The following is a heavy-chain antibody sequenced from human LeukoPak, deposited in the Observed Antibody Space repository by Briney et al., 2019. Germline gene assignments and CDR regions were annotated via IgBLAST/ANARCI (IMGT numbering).Heavy chain of an antibody. CDR2: MNPNSGNT. J-gene: IGHJ4*02. V-gene: IGHV1-8*03. CDR1: GGTFSSYD. Sequence: GASVKVSCKASGGTFSSYDINWVRQATGQGLEWMGWMNPNSGNTGYAQKFQGRVTITRNTSISTAYMELSSLRSEDTAVYYCARGRRLGIAARGYFDYWGQGTLVTVSS. D-gene: IGHD6-6*01. CDR3: ARGRRLGIAARGYFDY.